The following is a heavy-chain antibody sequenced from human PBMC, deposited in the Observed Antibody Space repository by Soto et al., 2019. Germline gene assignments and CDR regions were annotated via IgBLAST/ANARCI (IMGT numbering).Heavy chain of an antibody. D-gene: IGHD3-10*01. CDR2: IIPMFGTA. V-gene: IGHV1-69*01. CDR1: GGTFSRHS. J-gene: IGHJ4*02. Sequence: QVQLVQSGAEVKKPGSSVKVSCKASGGTFSRHSVSWVRQAPGQGLEWMGGIIPMFGTANHAQKFHGRVTITADESTSTVFLELRSLRSDDTAIYYCARGWGYETTDYYFAYWGQGTQVIVSS. CDR3: ARGWGYETTDYYFAY.